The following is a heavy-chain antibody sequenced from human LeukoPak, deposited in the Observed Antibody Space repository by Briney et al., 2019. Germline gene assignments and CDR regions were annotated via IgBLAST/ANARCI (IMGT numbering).Heavy chain of an antibody. CDR1: GFTFSNYW. J-gene: IGHJ4*02. V-gene: IGHV3-74*01. Sequence: GGSLRLSCAASGFTFSNYWMHWVSQASGKGLVWVSRISTDGNTTNYADSVKGRFTISRDNAKNTLYLQMSSLTAEDTAVYYSRRDVGFYGSGRYYRDCGQGSLVTVSS. CDR3: RRDVGFYGSGRYYRD. CDR2: ISTDGNTT. D-gene: IGHD3-10*01.